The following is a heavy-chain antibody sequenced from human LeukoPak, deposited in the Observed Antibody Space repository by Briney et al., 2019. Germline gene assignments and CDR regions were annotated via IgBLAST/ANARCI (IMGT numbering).Heavy chain of an antibody. J-gene: IGHJ4*02. CDR1: GGSFSGYY. CDR3: ARGVEHDY. Sequence: PTETLSLTCAVYGGSFSGYYWSWIRQPPGKGLEWIGEINHSGSTNYNPSLKSRVTISVDTSKNQFSLKLSSVTAADTAVYYCARGVEHDYWGQGTLVTVSS. V-gene: IGHV4-34*01. CDR2: INHSGST.